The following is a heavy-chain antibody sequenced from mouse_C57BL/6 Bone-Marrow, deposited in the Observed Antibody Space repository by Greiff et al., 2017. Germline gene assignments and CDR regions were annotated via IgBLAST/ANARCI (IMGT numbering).Heavy chain of an antibody. D-gene: IGHD2-5*01. CDR2: IHPNSGST. CDR1: GYTFTSYW. V-gene: IGHV1-64*01. CDR3: ARVGYSNFYFDY. J-gene: IGHJ2*01. Sequence: QLQLQQPGAELVKPGASVKLSCKASGYTFTSYWMHWVKQRPGQGLEWIGMIHPNSGSTNYNEKFKSKATLTVDKSSSTAYMQLSSLTSEDSAVYYCARVGYSNFYFDYWGQGTTLTVSS.